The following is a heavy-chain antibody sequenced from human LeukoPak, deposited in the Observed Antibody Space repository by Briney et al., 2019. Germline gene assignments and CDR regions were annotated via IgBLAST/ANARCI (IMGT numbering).Heavy chain of an antibody. V-gene: IGHV3-30*02. Sequence: GGSLRLSCAASGFTFSNYGMHWVRQAPGKGLEWVAFIRYDGSNKYYADSVKGRFTISRDNAKNSLYLQMNSLRAEDTAVYYCASWGGLAFDIWGQGTMVTVSS. CDR2: IRYDGSNK. CDR1: GFTFSNYG. J-gene: IGHJ3*02. D-gene: IGHD3-16*01. CDR3: ASWGGLAFDI.